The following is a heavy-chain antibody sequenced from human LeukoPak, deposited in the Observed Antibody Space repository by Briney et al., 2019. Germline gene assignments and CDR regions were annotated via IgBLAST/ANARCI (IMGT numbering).Heavy chain of an antibody. V-gene: IGHV1-18*01. J-gene: IGHJ4*02. CDR1: GYTFTSYG. CDR3: ARSDSIAYLTVFDY. D-gene: IGHD3-22*01. CDR2: ISAYNGNT. Sequence: ASVKVSCKASGYTFTSYGISWVRQAPGQGLEWMGWISAYNGNTNYAQKLQGRVTMTTDTSTSTAYMELRRLSSDDTAVYYGARSDSIAYLTVFDYWGQGTLVTVSS.